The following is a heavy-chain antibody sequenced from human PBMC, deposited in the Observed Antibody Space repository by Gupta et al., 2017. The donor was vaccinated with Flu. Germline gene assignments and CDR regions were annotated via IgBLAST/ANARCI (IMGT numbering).Heavy chain of an antibody. CDR3: ARGSRCSSTSCYVRGRWFDP. J-gene: IGHJ5*02. V-gene: IGHV4-34*01. CDR1: GGSFSGYY. D-gene: IGHD2-2*01. CDR2: INHSGST. Sequence: QVQLQQWGAGLLKPSETLSLTCAVYGGSFSGYYWSWIRQPPGKGLEWIGEINHSGSTNYNPSLKSRVTISVDTSKNQFSLKLSSVTAADTAVYYCARGSRCSSTSCYVRGRWFDPWGQGTLVTVSS.